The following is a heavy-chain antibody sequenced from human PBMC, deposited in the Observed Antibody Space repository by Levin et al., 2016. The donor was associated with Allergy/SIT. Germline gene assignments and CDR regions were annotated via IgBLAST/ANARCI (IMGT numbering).Heavy chain of an antibody. CDR1: GGSFSSYY. V-gene: IGHV4-59*01. Sequence: SETLSLTCAVYGGSFSSYYWSWIRQPPGKGLERIGYIYYSGSTNYNPSLKSRVTISVDTSKNQFSLKLSSVTAADTAVYYCARAAGIAARPPDHFDYWGQGTLVTVSS. D-gene: IGHD6-6*01. J-gene: IGHJ4*02. CDR3: ARAAGIAARPPDHFDY. CDR2: IYYSGST.